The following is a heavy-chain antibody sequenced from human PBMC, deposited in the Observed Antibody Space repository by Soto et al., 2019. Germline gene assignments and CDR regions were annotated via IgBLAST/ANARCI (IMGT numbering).Heavy chain of an antibody. Sequence: PSETLSLTCTVSGGSISSSSYYWGWIRQPPGKGLEWIGSIYYSGSTYYNPSLKSRVTISVDTSKNQFSLKLSSVTAADTAVYYCASQPGGYYYYSRGYYNPQNCNWFDPWGQGTLVTVSS. J-gene: IGHJ5*02. CDR2: IYYSGST. V-gene: IGHV4-39*01. CDR1: GGSISSSSYY. D-gene: IGHD3-22*01. CDR3: ASQPGGYYYYSRGYYNPQNCNWFDP.